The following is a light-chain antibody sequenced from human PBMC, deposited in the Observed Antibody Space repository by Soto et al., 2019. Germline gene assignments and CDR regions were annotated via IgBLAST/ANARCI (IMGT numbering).Light chain of an antibody. J-gene: IGKJ4*01. V-gene: IGKV3-11*01. CDR2: DAS. CDR3: QQRSNWPFT. Sequence: EIVLIQSPATLSLSPGERATLSCRASQSVSSYLAWYQQKPGQAPRLLIYDASNRATGIPARFSGGGSGTDFTLTISSLEPEDFAVYYCQQRSNWPFTFGGGTKVEI. CDR1: QSVSSY.